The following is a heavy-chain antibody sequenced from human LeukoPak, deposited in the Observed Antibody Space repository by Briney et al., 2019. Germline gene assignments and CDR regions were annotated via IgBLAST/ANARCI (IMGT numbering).Heavy chain of an antibody. V-gene: IGHV4-39*07. CDR3: ARDPGLDYPDY. CDR2: IYYSGST. Sequence: SETLSLTCTVSGGSISSSSYYWGWIRQPPGKGLEWIGSIYYSGSTYYNPSLKSRVTISVDTSKNQFSLKLSSVTAADTAVYYCARDPGLDYPDYWGQRTLVTVSS. CDR1: GGSISSSSYY. J-gene: IGHJ4*02.